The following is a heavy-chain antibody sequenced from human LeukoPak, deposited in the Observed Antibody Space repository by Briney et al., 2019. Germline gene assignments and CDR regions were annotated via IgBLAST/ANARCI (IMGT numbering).Heavy chain of an antibody. V-gene: IGHV3-23*01. CDR3: AKDLLHDGYSPDY. D-gene: IGHD5-24*01. CDR2: ISCSGGST. CDR1: GFTFSSYA. J-gene: IGHJ4*02. Sequence: GGSVRLSCAASGFTFSSYAMSWVRQAPGKGLEWVSAISCSGGSTYYADSVKGRFTISRDNSKNTLYLQMNSLRAEDTAVYYCAKDLLHDGYSPDYWGQGTLVTVSS.